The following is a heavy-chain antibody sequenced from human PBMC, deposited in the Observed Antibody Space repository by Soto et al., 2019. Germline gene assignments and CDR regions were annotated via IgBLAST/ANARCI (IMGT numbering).Heavy chain of an antibody. CDR2: IYYTGST. D-gene: IGHD7-27*01. J-gene: IGHJ4*02. CDR3: ARSNWYSEY. V-gene: IGHV4-59*11. CDR1: GGSINNHY. Sequence: QVQLQESGPGLVKPSETLSLTCTVSGGSINNHYWSWIRQPPGKGLEWIGYIYYTGSTNYNPSLKSRATISVDTSKNQFSLNLTSLTAADTAIYYCARSNWYSEYWGQGTLVTVSS.